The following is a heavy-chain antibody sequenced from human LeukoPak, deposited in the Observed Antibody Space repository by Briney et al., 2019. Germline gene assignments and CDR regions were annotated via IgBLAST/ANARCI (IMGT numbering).Heavy chain of an antibody. D-gene: IGHD6-13*01. CDR2: INPSGGST. V-gene: IGHV1-46*01. CDR3: ARDKIPAGTNSYYGMDV. CDR1: GYTFTSYY. Sequence: ASVKVSCKASGYTFTSYYMHWVRQAPGQGLEWMGIINPSGGSTSYAQKFQGRVTMTRDTSTSTVYMELSSLRSEDTAVYYCARDKIPAGTNSYYGMDVWGQGTAVTVSS. J-gene: IGHJ6*02.